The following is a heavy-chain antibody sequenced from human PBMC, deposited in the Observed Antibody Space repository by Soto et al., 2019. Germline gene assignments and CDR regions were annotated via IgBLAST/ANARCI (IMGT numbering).Heavy chain of an antibody. CDR3: ARDTTMVRGAPLYGMDV. V-gene: IGHV1-69*01. CDR1: GGTFSSYA. CDR2: IIPNFGTA. D-gene: IGHD3-10*01. Sequence: QVQLVQSGAEVKKPGSSVKVSCKASGGTFSSYAISWVRQAPGQGLEWMGGIIPNFGTANYAQKFQGRVTITADESTSTAYMELSSLRSEDTAVYYCARDTTMVRGAPLYGMDVWGQGTTVTVSS. J-gene: IGHJ6*02.